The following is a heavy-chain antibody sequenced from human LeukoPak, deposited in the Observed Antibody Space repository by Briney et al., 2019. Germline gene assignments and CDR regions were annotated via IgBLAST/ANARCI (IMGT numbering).Heavy chain of an antibody. Sequence: SDTLSLTCAVSGYSISSSNWWGWIRQPPGKGLEWIGYIYYSGCTYYNPSLERRVTMSVDTSKNQFSLKLSSVTALDTAVYYCARKRDGYNPFDNWGQGTLVTVSS. D-gene: IGHD5-24*01. V-gene: IGHV4-28*01. CDR2: IYYSGCT. CDR1: GYSISSSNW. CDR3: ARKRDGYNPFDN. J-gene: IGHJ4*02.